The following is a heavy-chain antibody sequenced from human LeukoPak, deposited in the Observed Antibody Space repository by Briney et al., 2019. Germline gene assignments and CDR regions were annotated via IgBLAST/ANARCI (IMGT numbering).Heavy chain of an antibody. D-gene: IGHD5-18*01. V-gene: IGHV3-21*01. CDR1: GFTFSSYS. Sequence: EGSLRLSCAASGFTFSSYSMNWVRQAPGKGLEWVSSISSSSSYIYYADSVKGRFTISRDNAKNSLYLQMNSLRAEDTAVYYCARDPIQLWFYDYWGQGTLVTVSS. CDR3: ARDPIQLWFYDY. CDR2: ISSSSSYI. J-gene: IGHJ4*02.